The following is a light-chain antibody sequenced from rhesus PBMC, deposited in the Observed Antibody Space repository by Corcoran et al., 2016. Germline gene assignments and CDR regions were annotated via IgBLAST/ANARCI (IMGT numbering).Light chain of an antibody. CDR2: ASS. V-gene: IGKV1-28*03. J-gene: IGKJ4*01. CDR1: QGIRSY. Sequence: DIQMTQSPSSLSASVGDTVTITCRASQGIRSYLNWFPQKQGKAPKLLIYASSSLQSGVPSRFSGSGSGTDFTRTISSLQPEDFAAYYCQQHNSHPLTFGGGTKVELK. CDR3: QQHNSHPLT.